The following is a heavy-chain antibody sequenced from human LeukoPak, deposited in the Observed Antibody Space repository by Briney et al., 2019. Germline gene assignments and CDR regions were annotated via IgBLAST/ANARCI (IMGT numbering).Heavy chain of an antibody. J-gene: IGHJ3*02. Sequence: SETLSLTCTVSGGSISSYYWSWIRQPPGKGLEWIGYIYYSGSTNYNPSLKSRVTISVDTSKNQFSLKLSSVTAADTAVYYCAGAXLRXXXWSXIRFSGAFDIWGQGTMVTVSS. V-gene: IGHV4-59*08. CDR1: GGSISSYY. D-gene: IGHD3-9*01. CDR3: AGAXLRXXXWSXIRFSGAFDI. CDR2: IYYSGST.